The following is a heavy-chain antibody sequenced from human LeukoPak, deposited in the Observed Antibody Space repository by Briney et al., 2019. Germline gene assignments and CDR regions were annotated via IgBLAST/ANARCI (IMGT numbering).Heavy chain of an antibody. Sequence: SGGSLRLSCAASGFTFSNAWMSWVRQAPGKGLEWVGRIKSKTDGGTTDYAAPVKGRFTISRDDSKNTLYLQMNSLKTEDTAVYYCTTNYYDSSGKGYWGQGTMVTVPS. CDR3: TTNYYDSSGKGY. CDR1: GFTFSNAW. V-gene: IGHV3-15*01. CDR2: IKSKTDGGTT. J-gene: IGHJ4*02. D-gene: IGHD3-22*01.